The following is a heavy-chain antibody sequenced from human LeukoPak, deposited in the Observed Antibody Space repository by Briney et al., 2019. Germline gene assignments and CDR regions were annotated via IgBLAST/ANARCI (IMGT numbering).Heavy chain of an antibody. CDR2: ISSSSSYI. Sequence: GGSLRPSCAASGFTFSSYSMNWVRQAPGKGLEWVSSISSSSSYIYYADSVKGRFTISRDNAKNSLYLQMNSLRAEDTAVYYCARDGTVTLDYWGQGTLVTVSS. D-gene: IGHD4-11*01. CDR1: GFTFSSYS. J-gene: IGHJ4*02. CDR3: ARDGTVTLDY. V-gene: IGHV3-21*01.